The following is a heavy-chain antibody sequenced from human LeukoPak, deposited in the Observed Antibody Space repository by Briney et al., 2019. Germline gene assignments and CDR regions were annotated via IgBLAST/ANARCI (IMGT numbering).Heavy chain of an antibody. CDR2: INWNGGST. Sequence: PGGSLRFSCAASGFTFDDYGMSWVRQAPGKGLEWVSGINWNGGSTGYADSVKGRFTISRDNAKNSLYLQMNSLRAEDTALYYCARTGITMVRGVDHQTDYYYYMDVWGKGTTVTVSS. V-gene: IGHV3-20*04. CDR1: GFTFDDYG. CDR3: ARTGITMVRGVDHQTDYYYYMDV. D-gene: IGHD3-10*01. J-gene: IGHJ6*03.